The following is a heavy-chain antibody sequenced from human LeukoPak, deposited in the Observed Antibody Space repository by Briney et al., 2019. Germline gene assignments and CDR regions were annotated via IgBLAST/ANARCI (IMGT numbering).Heavy chain of an antibody. J-gene: IGHJ5*02. CDR3: ARVGGIAAS. V-gene: IGHV3-48*03. CDR1: GFTFSSYE. Sequence: TGGSLRLSCAASGFTFSSYEMNWVRQAPGKGLEWVSYISSSGSTIYYADSVKGRFTISRDNAKNSLYLQTNSLRAEDTAVYYCARVGGIAASWGQGTLVTVSS. D-gene: IGHD6-13*01. CDR2: ISSSGSTI.